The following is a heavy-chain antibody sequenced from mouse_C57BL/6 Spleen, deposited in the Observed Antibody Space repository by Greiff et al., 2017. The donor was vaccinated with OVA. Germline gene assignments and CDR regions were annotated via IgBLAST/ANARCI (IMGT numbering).Heavy chain of an antibody. D-gene: IGHD2-10*02. CDR3: ARLYGNYPYAMDY. V-gene: IGHV5-12*01. J-gene: IGHJ4*01. Sequence: EVKLMESGGGLVQPGGSLKLSCAASGFTFSDYYMYWVRQTPEKRLEWVAYISNGGGSTYYPDTVKGRFTISRDNAKNTLYLQMSRLKSEDTAMYYCARLYGNYPYAMDYWGQGTSVTVSS. CDR1: GFTFSDYY. CDR2: ISNGGGST.